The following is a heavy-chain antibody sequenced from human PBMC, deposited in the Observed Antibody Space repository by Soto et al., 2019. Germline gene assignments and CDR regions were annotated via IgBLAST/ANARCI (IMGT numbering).Heavy chain of an antibody. Sequence: EVQLVESGGGLVQPGGSLRLSCAASGFTFSSYSMNWVRQAPGKGLEWVSYISSSSSTIYYADSVKGRFTISRDNAKNSLYLQMNSLRAEDTAVYYCARDGPNYDSSAYYYDAFDIWGQGTMVTVSS. CDR2: ISSSSSTI. D-gene: IGHD3-22*01. CDR3: ARDGPNYDSSAYYYDAFDI. J-gene: IGHJ3*02. CDR1: GFTFSSYS. V-gene: IGHV3-48*01.